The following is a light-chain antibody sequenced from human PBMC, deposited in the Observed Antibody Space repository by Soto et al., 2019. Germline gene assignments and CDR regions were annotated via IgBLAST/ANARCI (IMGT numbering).Light chain of an antibody. V-gene: IGKV3-11*01. CDR1: QSVSSN. J-gene: IGKJ5*01. Sequence: EIVLTQSPGTLSLSPGERATLSCRASQSVSSNLAWYQQKPGQAPRLLIYGASTRATGIPARFSGSGSGTDFTLTISGLEPEDFAVYYCQQRSNWPPSAFGQGTRLEIK. CDR3: QQRSNWPPSA. CDR2: GAS.